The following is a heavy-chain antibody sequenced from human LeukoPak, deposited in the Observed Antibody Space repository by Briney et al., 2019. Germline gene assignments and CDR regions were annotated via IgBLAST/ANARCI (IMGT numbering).Heavy chain of an antibody. CDR2: ISNDGSNE. CDR1: GFTFDDYG. J-gene: IGHJ4*02. Sequence: GGSLRLSCAASGFTFDDYGMSWVRQAPGKGLEWVTFISNDGSNEYYADSVQGRFAISRDNSKNTLYLQMNSLRTEDTAVYYCARDQGAISFYYFDYWGQGTLVTVSS. CDR3: ARDQGAISFYYFDY. D-gene: IGHD2-2*01. V-gene: IGHV3-30*03.